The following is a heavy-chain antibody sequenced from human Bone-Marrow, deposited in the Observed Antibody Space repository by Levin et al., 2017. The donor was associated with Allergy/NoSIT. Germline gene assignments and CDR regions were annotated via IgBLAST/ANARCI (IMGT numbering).Heavy chain of an antibody. CDR1: GYTFTSYY. J-gene: IGHJ5*02. CDR2: INPSGGST. Sequence: GESLKISCKASGYTFTSYYMHWVRQAPGQGLEWMGIINPSGGSTSYAQKFQGRVTMTRDTSTSTVYMELSSLRSEDTAVYYCARGEVGYNLVRWFDPWGQGTLVTVSS. V-gene: IGHV1-46*01. CDR3: ARGEVGYNLVRWFDP. D-gene: IGHD5-24*01.